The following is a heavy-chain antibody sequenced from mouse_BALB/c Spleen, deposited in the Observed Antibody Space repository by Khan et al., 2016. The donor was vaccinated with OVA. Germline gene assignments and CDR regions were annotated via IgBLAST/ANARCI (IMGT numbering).Heavy chain of an antibody. CDR1: GFSLSTSGMG. CDR2: IYWDDEK. Sequence: QVTLKVCGPGILQSSQTLSLTCSFSGFSLSTSGMGVSWIRQPSGKGLEWLAHIYWDDEKRYNPSLQSRLTIRKDISRQQVFLRLPSVDTADTATYYCARNLSAYDPWFAYWGQGTLVTVS. J-gene: IGHJ3*01. CDR3: ARNLSAYDPWFAY. V-gene: IGHV8-12*01. D-gene: IGHD2-12*01.